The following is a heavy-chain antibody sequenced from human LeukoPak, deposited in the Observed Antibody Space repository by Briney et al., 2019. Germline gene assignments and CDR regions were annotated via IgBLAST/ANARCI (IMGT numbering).Heavy chain of an antibody. CDR2: ISYDGSNK. J-gene: IGHJ4*02. Sequence: GRSLRLSCAASGFTFSSCGMHWVRQAPGKGLEWVAVISYDGSNKYYADSVKGRFTISRDNSKNTLYLQMNSLRAEDTAVYYCANTGLGYCSGGSCYFGGPFDYWGQGTLVTVSS. V-gene: IGHV3-30*18. CDR1: GFTFSSCG. D-gene: IGHD2-15*01. CDR3: ANTGLGYCSGGSCYFGGPFDY.